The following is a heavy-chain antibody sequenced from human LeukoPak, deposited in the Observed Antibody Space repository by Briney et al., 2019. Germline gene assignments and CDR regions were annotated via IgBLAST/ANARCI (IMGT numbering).Heavy chain of an antibody. V-gene: IGHV3-33*08. CDR3: GRDSLGGDY. CDR2: IWNEGSKK. J-gene: IGHJ4*02. D-gene: IGHD3-16*01. CDR1: GFSFSTFG. Sequence: PGGSLRLSRAASGFSFSTFGMHWARRAPGKGLEWVAVIWNEGSKKFYAESVKGRFTISRDNSQNTLYLQMNRLRAEDTPVYYCGRDSLGGDYWGQGTLVTVSS.